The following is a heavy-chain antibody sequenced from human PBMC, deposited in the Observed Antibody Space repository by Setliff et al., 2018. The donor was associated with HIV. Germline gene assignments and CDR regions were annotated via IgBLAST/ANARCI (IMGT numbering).Heavy chain of an antibody. CDR3: ARPTNGYCSGGTCPDTFDI. CDR1: GISFSSYP. CDR2: FIPILGKV. V-gene: IGHV1-69*10. J-gene: IGHJ3*02. Sequence: SVKVSCKASGISFSSYPISWVRQAPGQGLEWMGVFIPILGKVHYAQKFQGRLTITADESTRTAYMELSSLTSEDTAVYYCARPTNGYCSGGTCPDTFDIWGQGTLVTVSS. D-gene: IGHD2-15*01.